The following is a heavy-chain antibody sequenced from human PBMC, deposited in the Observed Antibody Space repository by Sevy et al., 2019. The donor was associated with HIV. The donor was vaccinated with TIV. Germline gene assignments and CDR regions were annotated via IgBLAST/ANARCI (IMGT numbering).Heavy chain of an antibody. CDR1: NYSISSGYY. CDR2: GYHGGST. D-gene: IGHD2-21*02. V-gene: IGHV4-38-2*01. CDR3: ARASGGDRLDYYGMDV. J-gene: IGHJ6*02. Sequence: TLSLTCAVSNYSISSGYYWGWIRQPPGKGLEWIGNGYHGGSTYYNPSLPSRVTISLDTSKNHFSLRLRSVTAADTAVYYCARASGGDRLDYYGMDVWGQGTTVTVSS.